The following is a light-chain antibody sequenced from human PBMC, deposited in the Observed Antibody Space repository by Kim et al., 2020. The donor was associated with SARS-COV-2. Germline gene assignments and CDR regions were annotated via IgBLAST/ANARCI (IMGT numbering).Light chain of an antibody. CDR3: PVWDSSSDHRV. Sequence: SYELTQPPSVSVAPGKTASITCGGNNIGSKSVHWYQQKPGQAPVLVIYYNSDRPSGIPERFSGSNSGNTATLTISRVEAGDEADYYCPVWDSSSDHRVFG. J-gene: IGLJ3*02. CDR1: NIGSKS. V-gene: IGLV3-21*04. CDR2: YNS.